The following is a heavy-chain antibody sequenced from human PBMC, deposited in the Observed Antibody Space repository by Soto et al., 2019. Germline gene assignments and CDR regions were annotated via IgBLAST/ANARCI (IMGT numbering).Heavy chain of an antibody. J-gene: IGHJ6*02. CDR2: IIPIFGTT. V-gene: IGHV1-69*01. D-gene: IGHD3-10*01. CDR1: GGTFSSYA. CDR3: ARGGATLVRGVLRTGYYGMDV. Sequence: QVQLVQSGAEVKKPGSSVKVSCKASGGTFSSYAISWVRQAPGQGLEWMGGIIPIFGTTNYAQKFQGRVTITADEATTIAYMELSSLGSEDTAVDYCARGGATLVRGVLRTGYYGMDVWGQGTTVTVSS.